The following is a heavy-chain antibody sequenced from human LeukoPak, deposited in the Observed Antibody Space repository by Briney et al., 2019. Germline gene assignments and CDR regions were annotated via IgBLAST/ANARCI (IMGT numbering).Heavy chain of an antibody. CDR3: ARGKGYSYGYSGFDY. CDR1: GFTFSSYG. CDR2: IWYDGSNK. V-gene: IGHV3-33*01. Sequence: GGSLRLSCAASGFTFSSYGMHWVRQAPGKGLEWVAVIWYDGSNKYYADSVKGRFTISRDNSKNTLYLQMNSLRAEDTAVYYCARGKGYSYGYSGFDYWGQGTLVTVSS. J-gene: IGHJ4*02. D-gene: IGHD5-18*01.